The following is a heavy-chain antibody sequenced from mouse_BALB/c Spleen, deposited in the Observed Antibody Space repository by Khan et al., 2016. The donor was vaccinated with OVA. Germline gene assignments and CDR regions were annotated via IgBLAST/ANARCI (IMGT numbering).Heavy chain of an antibody. Sequence: VQLQQSGPELVKPGASMKMSCKASGYSFTGYTMNWVKQSHVKNLEWIGLINPYNGGTAYNQKFRGQATLTVDKSSNTAYMALLSLTSEDSAVYYCVRSASYGDYVEAWFAYWGQGTLVTVSA. CDR3: VRSASYGDYVEAWFAY. CDR1: GYSFTGYT. D-gene: IGHD2-13*01. CDR2: INPYNGGT. J-gene: IGHJ3*01. V-gene: IGHV1-37*01.